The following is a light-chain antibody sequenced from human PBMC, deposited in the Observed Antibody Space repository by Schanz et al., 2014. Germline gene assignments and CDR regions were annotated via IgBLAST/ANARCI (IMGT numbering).Light chain of an antibody. CDR3: QHYSLSPL. V-gene: IGKV3-20*01. CDR2: GAS. Sequence: EIVLTQSPGTLSLSPGERATLSCRASQTVSSNYLAWYQQKPGQAPRLLIYGASRRATGIPDRFSGSGSGTDFTLTISRLEPEDFAVYYCQHYSLSPLFGQGTKVDI. J-gene: IGKJ1*01. CDR1: QTVSSNY.